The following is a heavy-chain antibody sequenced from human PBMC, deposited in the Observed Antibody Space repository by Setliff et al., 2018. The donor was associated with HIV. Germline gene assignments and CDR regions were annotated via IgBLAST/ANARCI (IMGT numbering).Heavy chain of an antibody. D-gene: IGHD2-15*01. CDR1: GFSLSNSD. CDR2: SISGGFA. J-gene: IGHJ3*02. Sequence: GGSLRLSCAASGFSLSNSDVNWVRQAPGKGLEWVSSISGGFAYFADSAKGRFRLTKDDSKEILYLEMDTLRADDSALYYCAREKGCSGGTCGKAFDIWGQGTMVTVSS. CDR3: AREKGCSGGTCGKAFDI. V-gene: IGHV3-23*01.